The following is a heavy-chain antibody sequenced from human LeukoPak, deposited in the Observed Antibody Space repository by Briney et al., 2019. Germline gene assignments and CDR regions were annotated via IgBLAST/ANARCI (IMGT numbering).Heavy chain of an antibody. V-gene: IGHV3-30*03. Sequence: PGRSLRLSCAACGLTVSCYGKHGARQATGRGLEWMGVISYDGSHIHCADSVKGRFTISRDSSKNTLYLRMNSLRTEDTAVYYCARDRSNNWTFDYWGQGTLVTVSS. J-gene: IGHJ4*02. CDR1: GLTVSCYG. CDR2: ISYDGSHI. D-gene: IGHD1-1*01. CDR3: ARDRSNNWTFDY.